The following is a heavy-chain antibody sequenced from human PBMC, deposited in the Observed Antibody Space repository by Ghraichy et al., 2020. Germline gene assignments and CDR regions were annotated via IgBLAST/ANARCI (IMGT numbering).Heavy chain of an antibody. J-gene: IGHJ3*02. CDR3: ATEYSSAFRFDAFHI. CDR1: GYTLTELS. D-gene: IGHD6-6*01. CDR2: FDPEDGET. V-gene: IGHV1-24*01. Sequence: ASAKVSCKVSGYTLTELSMHWVRQAPGKGLEWMGGFDPEDGETIYAQKFQGRVTMTEDTSTDTAYMALSSLRSEDTAVYYCATEYSSAFRFDAFHIWGQGTMVTVSS.